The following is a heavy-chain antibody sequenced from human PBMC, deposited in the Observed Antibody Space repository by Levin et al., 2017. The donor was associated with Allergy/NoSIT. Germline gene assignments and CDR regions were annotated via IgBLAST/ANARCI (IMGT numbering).Heavy chain of an antibody. CDR2: IKKDGGEK. CDR3: ARGRPAGEDH. V-gene: IGHV3-7*01. J-gene: IGHJ4*02. D-gene: IGHD3-10*01. Sequence: GGSLRLSCAVSGFRFSDYSMSWVRQAPGKGLEWVANIKKDGGEKHYVDSVNGRFTISRDNAKNSLYLQMNSLRAEDTAVYYCARGRPAGEDHWGQGTLVTVSS. CDR1: GFRFSDYS.